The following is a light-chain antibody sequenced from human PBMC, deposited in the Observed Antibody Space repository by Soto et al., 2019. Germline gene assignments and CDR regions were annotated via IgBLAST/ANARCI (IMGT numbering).Light chain of an antibody. CDR1: QSVNSN. CDR2: GAF. J-gene: IGKJ1*01. Sequence: EIVMTQSPATLSVSPGERATLSCRASQSVNSNLAWYQQRPGQAPSLLIYGAFNRATNIPARFSGSGSGTEFTLTLTSLQPEDFAIYYCQQYNTWPRTFGQGTKVEIK. CDR3: QQYNTWPRT. V-gene: IGKV3D-15*01.